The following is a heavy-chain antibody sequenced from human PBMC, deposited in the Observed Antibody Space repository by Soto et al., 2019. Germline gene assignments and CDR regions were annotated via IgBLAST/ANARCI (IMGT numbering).Heavy chain of an antibody. CDR1: GYAFTSYY. Sequence: ASVKVSCKASGYAFTSYYMHWVRQAPKQGLEWMGIINPSGGSTSYAQKFQGRVTMTRDTSTSTVYMELSSLRSEDTAVYYCARVGWSIAARYGMDVWGQGTTVTVSS. J-gene: IGHJ6*02. CDR3: ARVGWSIAARYGMDV. V-gene: IGHV1-46*01. CDR2: INPSGGST. D-gene: IGHD6-6*01.